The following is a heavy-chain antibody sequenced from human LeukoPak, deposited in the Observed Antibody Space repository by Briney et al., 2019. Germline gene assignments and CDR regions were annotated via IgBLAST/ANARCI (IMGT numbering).Heavy chain of an antibody. V-gene: IGHV3-48*04. CDR2: ISRTSGTI. CDR3: ARSGNNYGNFWFDY. D-gene: IGHD5-18*01. CDR1: GFTFSTYS. Sequence: GGSLRLSCAASGFTFSTYSMNWVRQAPGKGLEWVSYISRTSGTIYYADPVRGRFTMSRDNARNSLSLQMDSLRAEDTAVYYCARSGNNYGNFWFDYWGQGTLVTVSS. J-gene: IGHJ4*02.